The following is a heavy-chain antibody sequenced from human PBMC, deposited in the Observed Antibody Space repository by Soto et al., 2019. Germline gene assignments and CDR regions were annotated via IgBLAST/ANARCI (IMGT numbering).Heavy chain of an antibody. D-gene: IGHD6-13*01. V-gene: IGHV3-23*01. J-gene: IGHJ5*02. CDR3: AKGASSWYLDWFDP. CDR2: ISGSGGST. Sequence: XESLRLSCAASGFTFSSYAMSWVRQAPGKGLEWASAISGSGGSTYYADSVKGRFTISRDNSKNTLYLQMNSLRAEDTAVYYCAKGASSWYLDWFDPWGQGTLVTVSS. CDR1: GFTFSSYA.